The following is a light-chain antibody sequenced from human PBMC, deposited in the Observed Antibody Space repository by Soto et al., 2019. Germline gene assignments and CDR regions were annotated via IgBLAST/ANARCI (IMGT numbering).Light chain of an antibody. V-gene: IGKV3-15*01. CDR3: QQYGSSPPVT. CDR1: QSVRSN. J-gene: IGKJ5*01. Sequence: EIVMTQSPATLSVSPGERATLSCRASQSVRSNLAWYQQKPGQAPRLVIYAASTRATGIPDRFSGSVSGTEFTLTISSLQSEDFAVYYCQQYGSSPPVTFGQGTRLEIK. CDR2: AAS.